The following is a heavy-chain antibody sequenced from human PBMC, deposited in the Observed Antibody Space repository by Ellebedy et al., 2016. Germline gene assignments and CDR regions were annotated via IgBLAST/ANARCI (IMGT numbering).Heavy chain of an antibody. D-gene: IGHD3-10*01. CDR3: AHSRTEYHYSPDS. V-gene: IGHV2-5*02. CDR2: IYYDDDK. CDR1: GFSLSTYGVG. Sequence: SGPTLVXPTETLTLTCTFSGFSLSTYGVGVGWIRQPPGKAPEWLALIYYDDDKRFSPSLKTRLSITRHTSGNQVVLTMTDMDPADTATYYCAHSRTEYHYSPDSWGQGTLVTVSS. J-gene: IGHJ5*01.